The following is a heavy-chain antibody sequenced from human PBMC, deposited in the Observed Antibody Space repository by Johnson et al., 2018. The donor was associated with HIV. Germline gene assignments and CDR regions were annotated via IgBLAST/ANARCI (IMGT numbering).Heavy chain of an antibody. Sequence: QLVESGGGVVQPGRSLRLSCAASGFTFSSYAMSWVRQAPGKGLEWVSGINWNGGSTGYADSVKGRFTISRDNAKNSLFLQMNSLRAEDTAVYYCARLPPYYYDSSGYYHDAFDIWGQGTMVTVSS. J-gene: IGHJ3*02. CDR1: GFTFSSYA. CDR3: ARLPPYYYDSSGYYHDAFDI. CDR2: INWNGGST. D-gene: IGHD3-22*01. V-gene: IGHV3-20*04.